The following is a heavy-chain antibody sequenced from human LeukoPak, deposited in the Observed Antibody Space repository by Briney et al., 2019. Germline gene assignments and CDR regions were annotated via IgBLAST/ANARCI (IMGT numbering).Heavy chain of an antibody. CDR1: GGSLSSGGYY. Sequence: SQTLSLTCTVSGGSLSSGGYYWSWIRQPPGKGLEWIGYIYHSGSTYYDPSLKSRVTISVDRSKNQFSLKLSSVTAADTAVYYCARHPSSSSVNVSPIWGQGTTVTVSS. D-gene: IGHD6-13*01. V-gene: IGHV4-30-2*01. CDR2: IYHSGST. CDR3: ARHPSSSSVNVSPI. J-gene: IGHJ6*02.